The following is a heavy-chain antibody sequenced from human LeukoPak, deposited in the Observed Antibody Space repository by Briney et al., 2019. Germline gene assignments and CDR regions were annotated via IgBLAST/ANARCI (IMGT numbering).Heavy chain of an antibody. D-gene: IGHD1-14*01. J-gene: IGHJ4*02. CDR1: GFTFSSYA. Sequence: PGGSLRLSCAASGFTFSSYAMSWDRQAPGKGLEWVSAISGNGGSTYYADSVKGRFTISRDNSKNTLYLQMNSLRAEDTAIYYCAKDQQVTTGGNPDYWGQGTLVTVSS. CDR2: ISGNGGST. V-gene: IGHV3-23*01. CDR3: AKDQQVTTGGNPDY.